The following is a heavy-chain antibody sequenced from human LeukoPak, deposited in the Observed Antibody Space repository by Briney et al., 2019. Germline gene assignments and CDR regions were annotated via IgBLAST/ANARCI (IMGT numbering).Heavy chain of an antibody. CDR1: GYTGIELS. Sequence: GASVKVSCKLSGYTGIELSMNWVRQAPEKGLEWLGGFVPEDAETVYAQKFQGRVTMTEDTSTDTAYMELSRLTSEDTAVYYCATHTIVGVVTYGFPIWGRGTLVTVSS. V-gene: IGHV1-24*01. CDR2: FVPEDAET. J-gene: IGHJ3*02. D-gene: IGHD3-3*01. CDR3: ATHTIVGVVTYGFPI.